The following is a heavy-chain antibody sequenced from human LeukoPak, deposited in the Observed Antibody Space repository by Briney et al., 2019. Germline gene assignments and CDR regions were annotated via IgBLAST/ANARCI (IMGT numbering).Heavy chain of an antibody. CDR1: GFTLSTYT. CDR3: ARDRSLVGGDYGVWFDA. D-gene: IGHD4-17*01. CDR2: ISSTSTTK. Sequence: GGSLRLSCTASGFTLSTYTVNWVRQAPGEGLEWVSYISSTSTTKYYPDSVKGRFTISRDNSKTSMDLQMNRLTAEDTAVYYCARDRSLVGGDYGVWFDAWGQGSLVTVSS. J-gene: IGHJ5*02. V-gene: IGHV3-48*04.